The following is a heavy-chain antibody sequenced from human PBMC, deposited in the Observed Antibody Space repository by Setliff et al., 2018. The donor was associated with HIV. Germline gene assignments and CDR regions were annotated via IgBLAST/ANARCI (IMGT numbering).Heavy chain of an antibody. CDR2: ISSSSSYI. CDR3: AKGANYDYGSGSLDY. Sequence: GSLRLSCAASGFTFSSYSMNWVRQAPGKGLEWVSSISSSSSYIYYADSVKGRFTISRDNSKNTLYLQMNSLRAEDTAVYYCAKGANYDYGSGSLDYWGQGTLVTVSS. D-gene: IGHD3-10*01. J-gene: IGHJ4*02. CDR1: GFTFSSYS. V-gene: IGHV3-21*04.